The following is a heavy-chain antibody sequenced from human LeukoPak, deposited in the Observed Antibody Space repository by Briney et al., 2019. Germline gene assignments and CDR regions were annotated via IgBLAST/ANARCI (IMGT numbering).Heavy chain of an antibody. D-gene: IGHD5-24*01. CDR2: VHHSGST. CDR3: ARQWQPARAFDI. Sequence: SETLSLTCSVSGGSISSSSYFWGWIRQPPGTGLEWIASVHHSGSTYYNPSLKSRLTISVDTSKNQFSLKMSSVTAADTAVYYCARQWQPARAFDIWGQGTMVTVSS. CDR1: GGSISSSSYF. V-gene: IGHV4-39*01. J-gene: IGHJ3*02.